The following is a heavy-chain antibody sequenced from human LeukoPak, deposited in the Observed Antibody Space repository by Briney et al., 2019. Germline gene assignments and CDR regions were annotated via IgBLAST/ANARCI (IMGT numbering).Heavy chain of an antibody. CDR3: ARGGIYCSSTSCYADY. CDR1: GSTFGNYA. J-gene: IGHJ4*02. D-gene: IGHD2-2*01. Sequence: GGSLRLSCAASGSTFGNYAMSWVRQAPGKGLEWVSGISGSGGTTYYADSVKGRFTISRDNPENTLYLQMNSLRAENTAVYYCARGGIYCSSTSCYADYWGQGTLVTVSS. CDR2: ISGSGGTT. V-gene: IGHV3-23*01.